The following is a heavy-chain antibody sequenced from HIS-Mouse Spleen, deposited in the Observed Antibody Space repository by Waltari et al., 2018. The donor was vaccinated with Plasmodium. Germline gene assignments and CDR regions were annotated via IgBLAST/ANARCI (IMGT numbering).Heavy chain of an antibody. CDR3: ARGRWNHAFDI. D-gene: IGHD1-1*01. CDR2: IGTAGDT. CDR1: GFTFSSYD. J-gene: IGHJ3*02. V-gene: IGHV3-13*01. Sequence: EVQLVESGGGLVQPGGSLSLSCAASGFTFSSYDLHWVRQAKGKGLEWVSAIGTAGDTYYPGSVKGRFTISRENAKNSLYLQMNSLRAGDTAVYYCARGRWNHAFDIWGQGTMVTVSS.